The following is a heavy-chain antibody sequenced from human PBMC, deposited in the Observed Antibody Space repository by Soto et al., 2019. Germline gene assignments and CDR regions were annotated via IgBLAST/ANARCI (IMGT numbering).Heavy chain of an antibody. CDR2: IYSGGST. J-gene: IGHJ6*02. V-gene: IGHV3-53*01. Sequence: GGSLRLSCATSGFTVSSNYMSWVRQSPGKGLEWVSVIYSGGSTYYADSVKGRFTISRDNSKNTLYLQMNSLRAEDTAVYYCARASGYGDLYYYGMDVWGQATTVTVSS. CDR1: GFTVSSNY. D-gene: IGHD4-17*01. CDR3: ARASGYGDLYYYGMDV.